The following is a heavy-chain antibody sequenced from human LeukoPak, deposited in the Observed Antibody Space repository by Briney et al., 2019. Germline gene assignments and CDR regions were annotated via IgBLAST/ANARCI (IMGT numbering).Heavy chain of an antibody. CDR2: ISSSSSHM. CDR3: ARGYSGYFYY. J-gene: IGHJ4*02. D-gene: IGHD5-12*01. V-gene: IGHV3-21*01. CDR1: GFTFNSYS. Sequence: GGSLRLSCAASGFTFNSYSMYWVRQAPGKGLEWVSSISSSSSHMFYADSVKGRFSISRDNANNSLCLQMNSLRAEDTAVYYCARGYSGYFYYWGQGTLVTVSS.